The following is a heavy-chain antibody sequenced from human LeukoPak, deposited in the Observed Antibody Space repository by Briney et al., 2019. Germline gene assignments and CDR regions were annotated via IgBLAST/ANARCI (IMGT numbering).Heavy chain of an antibody. V-gene: IGHV4-59*01. Sequence: PSETLSLTCTVSGGSISSYYWSWIRQPPGKGLEWIGYIYYSGSTNYNPSLKSRVTISVDTSKNQFSLKLSSVTAADTAVYYCARDGSWYDSSYDAFDIWGQGTMVTVSS. CDR1: GGSISSYY. J-gene: IGHJ3*02. CDR2: IYYSGST. D-gene: IGHD3-22*01. CDR3: ARDGSWYDSSYDAFDI.